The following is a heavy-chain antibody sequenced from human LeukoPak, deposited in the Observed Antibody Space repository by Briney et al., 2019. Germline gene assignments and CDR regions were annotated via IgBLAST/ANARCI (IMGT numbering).Heavy chain of an antibody. CDR3: VRLNWRRKAFDV. D-gene: IGHD1-20*01. V-gene: IGHV3-48*02. J-gene: IGHJ3*01. Sequence: GGSLRLSCAATGFGLSAHAMNWVRQAPGKGLEWISYISSGSSTIYYADSVLGRFTISKDDSKNFLYLEMNSLRDEDTAVYYCVRLNWRRKAFDVWGQGTMVTVSS. CDR2: ISSGSSTI. CDR1: GFGLSAHA.